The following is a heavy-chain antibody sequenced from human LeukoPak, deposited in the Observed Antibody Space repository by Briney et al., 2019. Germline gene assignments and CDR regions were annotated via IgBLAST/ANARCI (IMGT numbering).Heavy chain of an antibody. Sequence: ASVKVSCKASGYTFTSYGISWVRQAPGQGLEWMGWISAYNGNTNYAQNLQGRVTMTTDISTSTAYMDLRSLRSDDTAVYYCARVRNSGFRYVDSWGQGTLVTVSS. CDR1: GYTFTSYG. CDR3: ARVRNSGFRYVDS. V-gene: IGHV1-18*01. CDR2: ISAYNGNT. J-gene: IGHJ4*02. D-gene: IGHD5-12*01.